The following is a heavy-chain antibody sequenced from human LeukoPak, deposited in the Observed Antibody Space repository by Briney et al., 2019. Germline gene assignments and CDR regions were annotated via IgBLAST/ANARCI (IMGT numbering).Heavy chain of an antibody. J-gene: IGHJ3*02. D-gene: IGHD3-3*02. V-gene: IGHV3-74*03. Sequence: PGTSLRLSCAASGFTLSSYWMHWVRQAPGKGLVWVSRINSDGSSTTYADSVKGRFAISRDNAKNTLFLQMNSLSPEDTAVYYCARDRSIEDAFDIWGQGTMVTVSS. CDR1: GFTLSSYW. CDR2: INSDGSST. CDR3: ARDRSIEDAFDI.